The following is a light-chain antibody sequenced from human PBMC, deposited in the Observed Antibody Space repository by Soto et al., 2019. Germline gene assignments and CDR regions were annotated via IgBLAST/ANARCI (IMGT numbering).Light chain of an antibody. CDR1: SSDVGRYNY. J-gene: IGLJ1*01. CDR2: EVN. Sequence: QSVLTQPPSASGSPGQSVTISCTGTSSDVGRYNYVSWYQQHPGKAPKLMISEVNKRASGVPDRFSGSKSGNTASLTASGLQAEVDADYYCSSYAGTPFVFGTGTKSPS. CDR3: SSYAGTPFV. V-gene: IGLV2-8*01.